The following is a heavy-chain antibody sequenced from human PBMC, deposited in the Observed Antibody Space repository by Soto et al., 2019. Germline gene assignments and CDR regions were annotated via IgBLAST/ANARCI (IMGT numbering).Heavy chain of an antibody. CDR3: ARPYSSNSNWFGS. D-gene: IGHD6-19*01. V-gene: IGHV3-33*01. Sequence: QVQLVESGGGVVQPGRSLRLSCAASGFTLSNYGMHWVRQAPGKGLEWVAVVRDDADNAYYADSVEGRFTISRDNSKNTLYLQMSSLRAEDTAVYYCARPYSSNSNWFGSWGRGTLVTVSS. CDR2: VRDDADNA. J-gene: IGHJ5*01. CDR1: GFTLSNYG.